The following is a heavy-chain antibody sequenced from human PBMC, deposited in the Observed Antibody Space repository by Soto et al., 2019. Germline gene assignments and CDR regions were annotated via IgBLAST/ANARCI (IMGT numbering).Heavy chain of an antibody. Sequence: VQLLESGGGLVQPGGSLRLSCAASGFTFSSYAMSWVRQAPGKGLEWVSAISGSGGSTYYADSVKGRFTISRDNSKNTLYLQMNSLRAEDTAVYYCAKGYGYCSGGSCYAWFDPWGQGTLVTVSS. CDR3: AKGYGYCSGGSCYAWFDP. CDR2: ISGSGGST. V-gene: IGHV3-23*01. D-gene: IGHD2-15*01. CDR1: GFTFSSYA. J-gene: IGHJ5*02.